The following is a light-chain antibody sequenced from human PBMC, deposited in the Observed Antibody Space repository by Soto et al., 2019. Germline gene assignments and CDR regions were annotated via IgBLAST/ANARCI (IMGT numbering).Light chain of an antibody. CDR1: SSDVGGYDY. CDR3: SSYTGSSTFV. V-gene: IGLV2-14*01. CDR2: DVN. J-gene: IGLJ1*01. Sequence: QSVLTHPASVSGSPGQSITISCTGTSSDVGGYDYVSWYQQLPGKAPKLLIYDVNNRPSGVSHRFSGSKSGNTASLTISGLQAEDEADYYCSSYTGSSTFVFGTGTKVTVL.